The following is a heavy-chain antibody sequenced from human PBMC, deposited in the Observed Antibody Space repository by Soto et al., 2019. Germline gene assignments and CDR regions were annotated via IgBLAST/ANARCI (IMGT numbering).Heavy chain of an antibody. Sequence: SQPRPLPCARSGDTISGNSAARKWIRESPSRGLEWLGRTYYRSKWYSDYPLFVKSRININADTSRNQFSLQLRSVTPEDTAVYYCVRDRRAVADYFDYWGQGTPVTVSS. D-gene: IGHD6-19*01. J-gene: IGHJ4*02. CDR1: GDTISGNSAA. V-gene: IGHV6-1*01. CDR3: VRDRRAVADYFDY. CDR2: TYYRSKWYS.